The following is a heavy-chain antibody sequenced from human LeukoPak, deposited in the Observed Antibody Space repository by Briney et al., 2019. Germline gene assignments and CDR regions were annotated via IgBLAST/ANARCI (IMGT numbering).Heavy chain of an antibody. CDR2: IKSKTDGVIT. J-gene: IGHJ6*03. Sequence: GRSLRLSCAASGFTFSNAWMSWVRQAPGKGLEWVGRIKSKTDGVITDYAAPVKGRFTISRDDSKNTLYVQMNSLKTEDTAVYYCTTGETTYYYGSGSYHYYMDVWGKGTTVTISS. CDR1: GFTFSNAW. CDR3: TTGETTYYYGSGSYHYYMDV. D-gene: IGHD3-10*01. V-gene: IGHV3-15*01.